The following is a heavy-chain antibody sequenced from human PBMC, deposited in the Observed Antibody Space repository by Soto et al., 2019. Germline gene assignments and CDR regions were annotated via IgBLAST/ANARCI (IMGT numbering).Heavy chain of an antibody. J-gene: IGHJ5*02. CDR1: GYTFTSYG. V-gene: IGHV1-18*01. Sequence: QVQLVQSGAEVKKPGASVKVSCKASGYTFTSYGIGWVRQAPGQGLEWMGWISAYNGNTNYAQKLQGRVTMTTDTSTSTAYMELRSLRSDDTAVYYCARGSEGYNWNYEAVLYWFGPWGQGTLVTVSS. D-gene: IGHD1-7*01. CDR2: ISAYNGNT. CDR3: ARGSEGYNWNYEAVLYWFGP.